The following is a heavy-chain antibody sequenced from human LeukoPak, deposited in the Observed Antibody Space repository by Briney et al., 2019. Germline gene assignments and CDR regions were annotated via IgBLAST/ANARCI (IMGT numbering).Heavy chain of an antibody. CDR2: IYPGDSDT. CDR3: AIPHFCGSGSYHPP. J-gene: IGHJ5*02. V-gene: IGHV5-51*01. D-gene: IGHD3-10*01. Sequence: GEYLKISCQGSGYSFTSYWIGWVRQMPGKGVEGMGIIYPGDSDTRYNPSFQGQVTISDDKSISTAYLQLSSLKASDTAMYYCAIPHFCGSGSYHPPWGQGTLVTVSS. CDR1: GYSFTSYW.